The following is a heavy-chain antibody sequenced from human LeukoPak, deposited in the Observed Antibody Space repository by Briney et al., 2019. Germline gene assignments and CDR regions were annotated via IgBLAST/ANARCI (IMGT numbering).Heavy chain of an antibody. CDR1: GGSCDDYY. CDR2: IHPSGIF. Sequence: SETLSLTCAVYGGSCDDYYCSWLRQPPGKGLEWIGEIHPSGIFYYNSSLLSRVTILIDTSKSQFSLRLTSVTAADTAFYYCARGRDRSKAGDHWGQGSLVTVSS. D-gene: IGHD5-24*01. V-gene: IGHV4-34*01. J-gene: IGHJ4*02. CDR3: ARGRDRSKAGDH.